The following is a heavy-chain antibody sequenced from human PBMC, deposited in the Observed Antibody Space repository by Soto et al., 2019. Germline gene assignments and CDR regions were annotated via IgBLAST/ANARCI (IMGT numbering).Heavy chain of an antibody. CDR1: GYTLTELS. CDR3: ATSVRLLERRGGRDAFDI. J-gene: IGHJ3*02. D-gene: IGHD1-1*01. V-gene: IGHV1-24*01. CDR2: FDPEDGET. Sequence: ASVKVSCKVSGYTLTELSMHWVRQAPGKGLEWMGGFDPEDGETIYAQKFQGRVTMTEDTSTDTAYMELSSLRSEDTAVYYCATSVRLLERRGGRDAFDIWGQGTMVTVSS.